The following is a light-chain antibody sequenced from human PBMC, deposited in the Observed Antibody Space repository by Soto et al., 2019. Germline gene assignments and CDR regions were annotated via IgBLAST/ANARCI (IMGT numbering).Light chain of an antibody. CDR2: DAS. CDR3: QQYNNWPPVYT. Sequence: EILMTQSPATLSVSPGERATLSCRASQSISNKLAWYQQKPGQAPRLLIYDASTRATGIPARFSGSGSGTEYTPTISSLQSEDFAAYYCQQYNNWPPVYTFGQGTKLDIK. V-gene: IGKV3D-15*01. J-gene: IGKJ2*01. CDR1: QSISNK.